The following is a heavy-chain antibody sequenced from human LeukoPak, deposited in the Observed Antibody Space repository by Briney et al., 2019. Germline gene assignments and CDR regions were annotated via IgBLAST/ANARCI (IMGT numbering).Heavy chain of an antibody. D-gene: IGHD2-2*01. V-gene: IGHV4-30-4*01. J-gene: IGHJ6*02. Sequence: PSETLSLTRTVSGGSISSGDYYWSWIRQPPGKGLEWIGYIYYSGSTYYNPSLKSRVTISVDTSKNQFSLKLSSVTAADTAVYYCARDPIVVVPAAFSTYYYYGMDVWGQGTTVTVSS. CDR1: GGSISSGDYY. CDR2: IYYSGST. CDR3: ARDPIVVVPAAFSTYYYYGMDV.